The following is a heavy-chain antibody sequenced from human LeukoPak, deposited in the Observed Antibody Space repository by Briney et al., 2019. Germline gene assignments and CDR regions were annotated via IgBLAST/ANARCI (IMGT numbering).Heavy chain of an antibody. CDR3: ARDVHDFWSTTYYYYYYMDV. CDR2: IYTSGST. D-gene: IGHD3-3*01. Sequence: SETLSLTCTVSGGSISSYYWSWIRQPPGKGLEWIGYIYTSGSTNYNPSLKSRVTISVDTSKNQFSLKLSSVAAADTAVYYCARDVHDFWSTTYYYYYYMDVWGKGTTVTVSS. CDR1: GGSISSYY. V-gene: IGHV4-4*09. J-gene: IGHJ6*03.